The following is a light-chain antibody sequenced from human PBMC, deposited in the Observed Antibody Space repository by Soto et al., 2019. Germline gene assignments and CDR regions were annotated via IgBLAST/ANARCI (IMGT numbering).Light chain of an antibody. CDR3: HQYGSSLGT. V-gene: IGKV3-20*01. J-gene: IGKJ2*01. Sequence: IVLTHSQGTLSFSPWLGSTLSSGSSQSVTGTNLAWYQQRAGQAPRLLIYDAVRRATGIPDRFSGSGSGTDFTLTISRLEPEDFAVYFCHQYGSSLGTFGQGTKVDIK. CDR2: DAV. CDR1: QSVTGTN.